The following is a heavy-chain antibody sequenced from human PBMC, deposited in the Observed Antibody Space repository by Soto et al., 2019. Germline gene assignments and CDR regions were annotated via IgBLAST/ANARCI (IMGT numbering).Heavy chain of an antibody. V-gene: IGHV3-48*03. Sequence: GGSLRISCAASGVTFMSYEMNWGRQAPGKGLEWVSYISSSGSTIYYADSVKGRFAISRDNAKNSLYLQMNSLRAEDTAVYYCARGLDYYDSSGYGDAFDIWGQGTMVTVSS. CDR1: GVTFMSYE. CDR3: ARGLDYYDSSGYGDAFDI. D-gene: IGHD3-22*01. J-gene: IGHJ3*02. CDR2: ISSSGSTI.